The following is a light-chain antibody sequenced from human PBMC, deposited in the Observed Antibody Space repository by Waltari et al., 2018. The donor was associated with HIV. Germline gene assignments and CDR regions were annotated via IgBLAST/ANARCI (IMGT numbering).Light chain of an antibody. J-gene: IGLJ3*02. CDR2: SNY. CDR3: ATWDGSLNGRV. CDR1: SSNIGSNT. Sequence: QSVLPQPPSASGTPGQRVTISCSGSSSNIGSNTVNWYQQLPGTAPKLPIYSNYHRPSGVPDRFSGSKSGTSASLAISGLQSEDEADYYCATWDGSLNGRVFGGGTKLTVL. V-gene: IGLV1-44*01.